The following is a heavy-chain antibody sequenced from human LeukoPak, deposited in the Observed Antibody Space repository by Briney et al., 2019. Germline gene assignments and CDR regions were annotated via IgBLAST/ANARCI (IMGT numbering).Heavy chain of an antibody. D-gene: IGHD2/OR15-2a*01. V-gene: IGHV3-7*01. Sequence: GGCLRLSWGAYGFTVNNYWITWVRQAPGRGLEWEANIIQDGSVIHYVDSVKGRFTISRDNAENSLFLQMNSLRVEDTGVYYCARDYTHSDNSIYYDSFDVWGQGTLVTVSS. CDR3: ARDYTHSDNSIYYDSFDV. CDR2: IIQDGSVI. CDR1: GFTVNNYW. J-gene: IGHJ3*01.